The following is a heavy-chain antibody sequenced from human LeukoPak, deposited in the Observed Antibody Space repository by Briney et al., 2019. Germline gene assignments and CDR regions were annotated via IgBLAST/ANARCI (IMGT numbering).Heavy chain of an antibody. CDR1: GFDFSSYG. CDR2: IKQDGSEK. Sequence: GSLRLSCAASGFDFSSYGMHWVRQAPGKGLEWVANIKQDGSEKYYVDSVKGRFTISRDNAKNSLYLQMNSLRAEDTAVYYCARVDVVATIRANYYYYYYYMDVWGKGTTVTVSS. CDR3: ARVDVVATIRANYYYYYYYMDV. D-gene: IGHD5-12*01. V-gene: IGHV3-7*01. J-gene: IGHJ6*03.